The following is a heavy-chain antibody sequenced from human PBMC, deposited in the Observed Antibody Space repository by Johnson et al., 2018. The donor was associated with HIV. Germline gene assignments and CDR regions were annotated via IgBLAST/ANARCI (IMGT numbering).Heavy chain of an antibody. CDR2: INWTGGST. J-gene: IGHJ3*01. V-gene: IGHV3-20*04. CDR1: GFTFSNYP. D-gene: IGHD6-19*01. CDR3: ARDNIYGSACGDAFDV. Sequence: VQLVESGGGVVRPGRSLRLSCAASGFTFSNYPMHWVRQAPGKGLEWVAGINWTGGSTGHADSVKGRFTISRDNAKNSLYLKMNSLRAEDTALYYCARDNIYGSACGDAFDVWGQGTMVTVSS.